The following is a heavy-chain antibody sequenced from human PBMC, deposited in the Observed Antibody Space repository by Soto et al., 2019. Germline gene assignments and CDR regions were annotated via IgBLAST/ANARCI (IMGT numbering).Heavy chain of an antibody. V-gene: IGHV1-18*01. CDR1: GYTFTSYG. J-gene: IGHJ6*03. D-gene: IGHD6-6*01. CDR3: ARATSRYYYYYMDV. CDR2: ISAYNGNT. Sequence: ASVKVSCKASGYTFTSYGISWVRQAPGQGLEWMGWISAYNGNTNYAQKLQGRVTITTDTSTSTAYMELRSLRSDDTAVYYCARATSRYYYYYMDVWGKGTSVTVSS.